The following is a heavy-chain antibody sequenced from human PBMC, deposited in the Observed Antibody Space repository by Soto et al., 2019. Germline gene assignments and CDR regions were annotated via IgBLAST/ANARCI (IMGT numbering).Heavy chain of an antibody. J-gene: IGHJ4*02. V-gene: IGHV4-31*03. CDR3: VCLKAFYCNIFSSPFDY. CDR2: LYYGGSA. Sequence: SETLSLTCSVSGDSVSSGGAYWSWIRQLPGKGLEWIGYLYYGGSANYTPSLKSRLTISLDTSKNQFSLKLKSVTAADTAVYYAVCLKAFYCNIFSSPFDYWGQGTLVPVSS. D-gene: IGHD2-15*01. CDR1: GDSVSSGGAY.